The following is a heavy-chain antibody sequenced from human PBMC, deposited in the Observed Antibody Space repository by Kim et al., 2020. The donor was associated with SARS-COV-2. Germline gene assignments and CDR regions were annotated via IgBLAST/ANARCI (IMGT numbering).Heavy chain of an antibody. J-gene: IGHJ6*02. Sequence: ASVKVSCKVSGYTLTELSMHWVRQAPGKGLEWMGGFDPEDGETIYAQKFQGRVTMTEDTSTDTAYMELSSLRSEDTAVYYCATEWKLEPHYGMDVWGQGTTVTVSS. D-gene: IGHD1-1*01. V-gene: IGHV1-24*01. CDR2: FDPEDGET. CDR1: GYTLTELS. CDR3: ATEWKLEPHYGMDV.